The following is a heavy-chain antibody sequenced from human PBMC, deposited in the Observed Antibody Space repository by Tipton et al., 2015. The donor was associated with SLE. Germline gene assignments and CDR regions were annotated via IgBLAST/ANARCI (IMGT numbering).Heavy chain of an antibody. CDR3: ARGRGLYSGYDPRKVFDY. CDR1: GGSFSGYY. J-gene: IGHJ4*02. D-gene: IGHD5-12*01. Sequence: TLSLTCAVYGGSFSGYYWSWVRQPPGKGLEWIGEINHSGRTNYNPSLKSRVTISVDTSKNQFSLKLSSVTAADTAVYYCARGRGLYSGYDPRKVFDYWGQGTLVTVSS. CDR2: INHSGRT. V-gene: IGHV4-34*01.